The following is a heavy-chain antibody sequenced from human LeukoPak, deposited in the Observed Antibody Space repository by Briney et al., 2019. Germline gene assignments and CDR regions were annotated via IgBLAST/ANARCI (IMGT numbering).Heavy chain of an antibody. J-gene: IGHJ5*02. CDR2: INHSGST. D-gene: IGHD3-22*01. CDR1: GGSFSGYY. V-gene: IGHV4-34*01. CDR3: ARAKTMTRLGWFDP. Sequence: SETVSLTCAVYGGSFSGYYWSWIRQPPGKGLEWIGEINHSGSTNYNPSLKSRVTISVDTSKNQFSLKLSSVTAADTAVYYCARAKTMTRLGWFDPWGQGTLVTVSS.